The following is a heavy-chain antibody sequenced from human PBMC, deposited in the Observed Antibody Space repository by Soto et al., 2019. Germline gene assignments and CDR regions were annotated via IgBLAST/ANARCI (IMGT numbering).Heavy chain of an antibody. CDR1: GGSINSGGFY. CDR3: ARNRLQVLDY. V-gene: IGHV4-31*03. CDR2: IYYSGST. D-gene: IGHD3-16*01. J-gene: IGHJ4*01. Sequence: SETLSLTCTVSGGSINSGGFYWSWIRQQPGEGLEWIGYIYYSGSTYYNPYHKSRVTISVDTPKNRFSLKVSSVTAADTAVYYCARNRLQVLDYWGQGTLGTVSS.